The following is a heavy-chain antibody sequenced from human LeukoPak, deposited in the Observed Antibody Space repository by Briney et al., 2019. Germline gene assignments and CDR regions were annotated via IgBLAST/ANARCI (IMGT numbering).Heavy chain of an antibody. CDR2: ISGSGGTT. Sequence: PGGSLRLSCAASGFTFSSYGMSWVRQAPGKGLEWVSGISGSGGTTYYADSVRGRFTISRDNSRNTLYLQTNSLRAEDTAIYYCAKNGDRGAYCSGGTCYPYYYYYMDVWGKGTTVTISS. CDR1: GFTFSSYG. CDR3: AKNGDRGAYCSGGTCYPYYYYYMDV. V-gene: IGHV3-23*01. D-gene: IGHD2-15*01. J-gene: IGHJ6*03.